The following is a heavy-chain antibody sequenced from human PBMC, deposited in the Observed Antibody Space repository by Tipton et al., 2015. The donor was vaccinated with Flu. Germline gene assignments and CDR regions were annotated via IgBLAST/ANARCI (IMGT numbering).Heavy chain of an antibody. V-gene: IGHV1-46*01. CDR2: INPSGGST. CDR1: GYTFTSYY. D-gene: IGHD1-26*01. Sequence: QVQLVQSGAEVKKPGASVKVSCKASGYTFTSYYMQWVRQAPGQGLEWMGIINPSGGSTSYAQKFQGRVTMTRDTSTSTVYMELSSLGSEDTAVYYCARTGGAVGVTYFQRGWFDPWGQGTLVTVSS. CDR3: ARTGGAVGVTYFQRGWFDP. J-gene: IGHJ5*02.